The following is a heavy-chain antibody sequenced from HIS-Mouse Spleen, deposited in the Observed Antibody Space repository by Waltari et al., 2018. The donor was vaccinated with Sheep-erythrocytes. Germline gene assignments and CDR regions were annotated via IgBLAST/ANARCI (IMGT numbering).Heavy chain of an antibody. CDR3: ARVAAVTTYYFDY. V-gene: IGHV3-21*01. CDR1: GFTFSSYS. J-gene: IGHJ4*02. CDR2: ISSSSSYI. Sequence: EVQLVESGGGLVKPGGSLRLSCAASGFTFSSYSMNWVRQAPGKGLEWVSSISSSSSYIYYADSVKGRFTISRDNAKTSLYLQMNSLRAEDTAVYYCARVAAVTTYYFDYWGQGTLVTVSS. D-gene: IGHD4-17*01.